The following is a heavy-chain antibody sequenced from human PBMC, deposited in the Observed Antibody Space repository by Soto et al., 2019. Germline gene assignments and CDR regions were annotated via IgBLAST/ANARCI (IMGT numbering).Heavy chain of an antibody. Sequence: EVQLVESGGGLVQPGGSLRLSCAASGFTFRGYWMHWVRQAPGKGLVWVSRINSDGSTTTYADSVKGRFTISRDNAKNTLYLQMNSLRADDTAVYYCASGLVEHSSSWYDYWGLGTLVTVSS. V-gene: IGHV3-74*01. D-gene: IGHD6-13*01. CDR2: INSDGSTT. J-gene: IGHJ4*02. CDR3: ASGLVEHSSSWYDY. CDR1: GFTFRGYW.